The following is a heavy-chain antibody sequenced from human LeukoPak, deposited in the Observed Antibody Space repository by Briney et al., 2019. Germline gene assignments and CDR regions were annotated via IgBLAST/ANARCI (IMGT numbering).Heavy chain of an antibody. CDR1: GGSISSGGYY. CDR3: ATTCYYDSSGYYYAGAFDI. J-gene: IGHJ3*02. CDR2: IYYSGST. V-gene: IGHV4-31*03. Sequence: SETLSLTCTVSGGSISSGGYYWSWIRQHPGKGLEWIGYIYYSGSTYYNPSLKSRVTISVDTSKNQFSLKLSSETAADTAVYYCATTCYYDSSGYYYAGAFDIWGQGTMVTVSS. D-gene: IGHD3-22*01.